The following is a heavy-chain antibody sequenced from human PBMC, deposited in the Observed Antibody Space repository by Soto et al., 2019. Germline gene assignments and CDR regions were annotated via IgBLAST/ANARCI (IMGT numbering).Heavy chain of an antibody. J-gene: IGHJ6*02. V-gene: IGHV1-3*01. CDR3: AREGFVNYYGMDV. Sequence: ASVNVCCKASGYTFTSYAMHWVRQAPGQRHERMGWINAGNGNTKYSQKFQGRVTITRDTSASTAYMELSSLRSEDTAVYYCAREGFVNYYGMDVWGQGTTVTVSS. CDR1: GYTFTSYA. CDR2: INAGNGNT.